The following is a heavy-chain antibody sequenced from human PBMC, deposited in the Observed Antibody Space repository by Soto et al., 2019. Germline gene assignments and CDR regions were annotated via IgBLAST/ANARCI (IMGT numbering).Heavy chain of an antibody. V-gene: IGHV4-39*01. CDR2: IYYSGST. Sequence: PSETLSLTCTVSGGSISSSNYYWGWIRQPPGKGLEWIGSIYYSGSTYYNPSLKSRVTISVDTSKNQFSLKLSSVTAADTAVYYCARHLPAMIIVVAFDIWGQGTMVTVS. D-gene: IGHD3-22*01. CDR3: ARHLPAMIIVVAFDI. CDR1: GGSISSSNYY. J-gene: IGHJ3*02.